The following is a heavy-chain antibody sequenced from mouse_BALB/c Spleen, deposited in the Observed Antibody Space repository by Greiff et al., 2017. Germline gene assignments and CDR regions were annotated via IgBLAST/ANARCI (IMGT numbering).Heavy chain of an antibody. Sequence: QVQLQQSGAELVRPGSSVKISCKASGYAFSSYWMNWVKQRPGQGLEWIGQIYPGDGDTNYNGKFKGKATLTADKSSSTAYMQLSSLTSEDSAVYFCARGNYYALYFDVWGAGTTVTVSS. V-gene: IGHV1-80*01. J-gene: IGHJ1*01. CDR2: IYPGDGDT. D-gene: IGHD2-1*01. CDR1: GYAFSSYW. CDR3: ARGNYYALYFDV.